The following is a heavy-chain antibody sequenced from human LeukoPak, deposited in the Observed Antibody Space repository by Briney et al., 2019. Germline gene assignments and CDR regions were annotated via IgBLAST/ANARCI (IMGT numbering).Heavy chain of an antibody. D-gene: IGHD1-1*01. CDR1: GGTFSSYA. V-gene: IGHV1-69*05. CDR3: ARAASTGTFDYYYYYMDV. CDR2: IIPIFGTA. Sequence: SAKVSCKASGGTFSSYAISWVRQAPGQGLEWMGGIIPIFGTANYAQKFQGRVTITTDESTSTAYMELSSLRSEDTAVYYCARAASTGTFDYYYYYMDVWGKGTTVTVSS. J-gene: IGHJ6*03.